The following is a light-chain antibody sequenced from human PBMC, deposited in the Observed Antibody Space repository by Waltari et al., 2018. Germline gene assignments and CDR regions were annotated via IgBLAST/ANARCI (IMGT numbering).Light chain of an antibody. V-gene: IGLV2-14*01. J-gene: IGLJ1*01. CDR2: EVS. Sequence: QSALTQPASVSGSPGQSITISCSGTDSDVGAYDFVSWYQQHPGKAPHLLIYEVSNRPAGISNRCSASKSGNTAALTISGLQAEDEADYDCSSYTTSSAPGVFGTGTRVTVL. CDR1: DSDVGAYDF. CDR3: SSYTTSSAPGV.